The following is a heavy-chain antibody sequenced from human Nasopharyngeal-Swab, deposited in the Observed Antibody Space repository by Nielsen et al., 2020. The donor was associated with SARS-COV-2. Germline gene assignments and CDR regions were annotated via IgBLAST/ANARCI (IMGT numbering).Heavy chain of an antibody. D-gene: IGHD3-10*01. CDR2: ISYEGSKK. J-gene: IGHJ3*02. V-gene: IGHV3-30*18. Sequence: GSLKISCTSSGFRFNNYGMHWVRQAPGKGLEWVAVISYEGSKKYYAESVEGRFTISRDYSKSTLYLQMNSLRPDDTAMYYCAKANVLFWFGQFKNDGFDIWGQGTMVAVSS. CDR1: GFRFNNYG. CDR3: AKANVLFWFGQFKNDGFDI.